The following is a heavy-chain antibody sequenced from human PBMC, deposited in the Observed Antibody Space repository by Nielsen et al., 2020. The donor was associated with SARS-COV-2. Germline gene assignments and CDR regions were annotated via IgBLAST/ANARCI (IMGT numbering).Heavy chain of an antibody. V-gene: IGHV3-33*07. CDR3: ARDLTFGAYWFDP. CDR2: MWYHGGDE. CDR1: GFTLSSHG. D-gene: IGHD3/OR15-3a*01. J-gene: IGHJ5*02. Sequence: GESLKISCEASGFTLSSHGMYWVRQPPGKGLEWVAHMWYHGGDENYADSVRGRFTISRDLSKNTVYLQMSSLRVEDTAVYYCARDLTFGAYWFDPWSQGTLVTVSS.